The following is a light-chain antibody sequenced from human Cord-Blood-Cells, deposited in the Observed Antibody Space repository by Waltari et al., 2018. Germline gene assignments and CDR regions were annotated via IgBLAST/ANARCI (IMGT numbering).Light chain of an antibody. CDR2: DVS. V-gene: IGLV2-14*01. Sequence: QSALTQPASVSGSPGQSITISCTGTSSDVGGYNYFPWYQQHPGKAPKLMIYDVSKRPSGVSNRFSGSKSGNTASLTISGLQAEDEADYYCSSYTSSSTSYVFGTGTKVTVL. CDR3: SSYTSSSTSYV. J-gene: IGLJ1*01. CDR1: SSDVGGYNY.